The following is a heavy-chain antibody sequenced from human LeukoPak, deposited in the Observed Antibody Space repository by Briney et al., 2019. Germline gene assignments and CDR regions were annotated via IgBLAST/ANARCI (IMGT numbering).Heavy chain of an antibody. CDR3: AGRVAFDP. V-gene: IGHV3-23*01. J-gene: IGHJ5*02. CDR2: ISGGGGTI. CDR1: GLTFSTYV. Sequence: GGSLRLSCAASGLTFSTYVMSWVRQAPGKGLEWVSSISGGGGTIFYTDSVKGRFSISRDSFKNTLYLQMNSLRAEDTAVYYCAGRVAFDPWGQGTLVTVSS.